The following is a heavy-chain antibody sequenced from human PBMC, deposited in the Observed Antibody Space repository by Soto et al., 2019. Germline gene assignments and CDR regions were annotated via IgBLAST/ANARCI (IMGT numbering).Heavy chain of an antibody. D-gene: IGHD1-26*01. CDR3: GVFRGFFAAMDA. CDR2: VMPTFGAG. J-gene: IGHJ6*01. V-gene: IGHV1-69*01. Sequence: QVQLVQSGAEVKKPGSSVKVSCTASGGAFRNYAVSWVRQAPGQGLEWMGAVMPTFGAGVYAQKFQGRLTIFADESTNTSSLTVTSLTFADATIYFCGVFRGFFAAMDALGQGTSLTVSS. CDR1: GGAFRNYA.